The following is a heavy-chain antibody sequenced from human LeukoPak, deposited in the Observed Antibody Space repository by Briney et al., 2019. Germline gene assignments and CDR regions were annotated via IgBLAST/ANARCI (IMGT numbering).Heavy chain of an antibody. D-gene: IGHD3-10*01. V-gene: IGHV4-4*07. CDR2: IYTSGST. CDR1: GGSISSYY. CDR3: ARDNFGHYGSGNNAFDI. J-gene: IGHJ3*02. Sequence: SETLSLTCTVSGGSISSYYWSLIRQPAGKGLEWIGRIYTSGSTNYNPSLKSRVTMSVDTSKNQFSLKLSSVTAADTAVYYCARDNFGHYGSGNNAFDIWGQGTMVTVSS.